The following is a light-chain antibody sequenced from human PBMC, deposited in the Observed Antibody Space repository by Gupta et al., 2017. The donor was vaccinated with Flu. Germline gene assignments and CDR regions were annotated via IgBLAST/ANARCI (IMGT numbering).Light chain of an antibody. J-gene: IGKJ2*01. V-gene: IGKV3-15*01. CDR2: GAS. CDR3: QQYNNWPPAYT. CDR1: QSVSSN. Sequence: EIVMTQSPDTLSVSPGERATLSCRASQSVSSNLAWYPQKPGQAPRLLIYGASTRATSIPARFSGSGSGTEFTLTISSLQSEDFAVYYCQQYNNWPPAYTFGQGTKLEIK.